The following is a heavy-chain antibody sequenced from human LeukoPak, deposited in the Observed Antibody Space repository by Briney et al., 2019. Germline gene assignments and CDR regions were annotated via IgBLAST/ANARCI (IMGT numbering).Heavy chain of an antibody. D-gene: IGHD6-19*01. V-gene: IGHV3-21*04. J-gene: IGHJ4*02. Sequence: PGGSLRLSCAASGFTFSSYSMNWVRQAPGKGLEWVSSISSSSSYIYYADSVKGRFTISRDNAKNSLYLQMNSLRAEDTALYYCARVGYSSGHYYFDYWGQGXLVTVSS. CDR1: GFTFSSYS. CDR3: ARVGYSSGHYYFDY. CDR2: ISSSSSYI.